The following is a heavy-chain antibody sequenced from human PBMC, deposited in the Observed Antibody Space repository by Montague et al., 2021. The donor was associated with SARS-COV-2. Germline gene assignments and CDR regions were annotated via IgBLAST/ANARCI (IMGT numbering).Heavy chain of an antibody. D-gene: IGHD1-1*01. Sequence: SETLSLTCEVSGDSISSYYWSWIRQSPGKGLEWIGYVHYTGSTEYNPSLKTRVTLSLDTPRNHFSLKLRSVTAADMAVYYCARAQNTCFIANCVNYFEVWGLGALVTVSS. J-gene: IGHJ4*02. CDR3: ARAQNTCFIANCVNYFEV. CDR2: VHYTGST. V-gene: IGHV4-59*01. CDR1: GDSISSYY.